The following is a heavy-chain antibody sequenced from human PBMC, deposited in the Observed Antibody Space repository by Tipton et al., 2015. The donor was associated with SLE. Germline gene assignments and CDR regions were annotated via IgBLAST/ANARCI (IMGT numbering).Heavy chain of an antibody. CDR1: GFTFSSYV. CDR3: ARPDRESQPPR. Sequence: SLRLSCAASGFTFSSYVMHWVRQAPGKGLEWASSISSSSSYIYYANSVKGRFNISRDNAKNSLYLQMNRLRAEDTAVYYCARPDRESQPPRWGQGTLVTVSS. V-gene: IGHV3-21*03. J-gene: IGHJ4*02. D-gene: IGHD1-14*01. CDR2: ISSSSSYI.